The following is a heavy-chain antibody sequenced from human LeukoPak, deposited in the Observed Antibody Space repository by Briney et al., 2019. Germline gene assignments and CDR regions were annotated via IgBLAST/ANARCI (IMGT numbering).Heavy chain of an antibody. CDR1: GGSISTSLYY. D-gene: IGHD4-17*01. CDR3: ARLYGDYA. J-gene: IGHJ5*02. V-gene: IGHV4-39*01. Sequence: PSETLSLTCTVSGGSISTSLYYWVWIRQSLGKGLEWIASVYYGGSIYYNPSLKSRATMAVDMSKNQFSLKLRSVTAADTAVYYCARLYGDYAWGQGTLVTVSS. CDR2: VYYGGSI.